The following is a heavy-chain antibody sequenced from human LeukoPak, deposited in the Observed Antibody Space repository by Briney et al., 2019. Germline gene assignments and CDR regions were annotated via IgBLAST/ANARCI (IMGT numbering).Heavy chain of an antibody. D-gene: IGHD6-6*01. CDR1: GGSISSGSYY. CDR3: ARDLGGSSTLFDY. Sequence: MSSQTLSLTCTVSGGSISSGSYYWSWIRQPAGKGLEWIGRIYTSGSTNYNPSLKSRVTISVDTSKNQFSLKLSSVTAADTAVYYCARDLGGSSTLFDYWGQGTLVTVSS. J-gene: IGHJ4*02. CDR2: IYTSGST. V-gene: IGHV4-61*02.